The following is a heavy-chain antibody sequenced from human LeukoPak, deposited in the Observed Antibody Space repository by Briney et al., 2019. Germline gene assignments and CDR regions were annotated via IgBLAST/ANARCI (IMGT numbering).Heavy chain of an antibody. D-gene: IGHD6-13*01. CDR1: GGSISSYY. V-gene: IGHV4-59*01. CDR3: ARVGQQLVLHGAFDI. J-gene: IGHJ3*02. CDR2: IYYSGST. Sequence: PSETLSLTCTVSGGSISSYYWSWIRQPPGKGLEWIGYIYYSGSTNYNPSLKSRVTISVDTSKNQFSLKLSSVTAADTAVYYCARVGQQLVLHGAFDIWGQGTMVTVSS.